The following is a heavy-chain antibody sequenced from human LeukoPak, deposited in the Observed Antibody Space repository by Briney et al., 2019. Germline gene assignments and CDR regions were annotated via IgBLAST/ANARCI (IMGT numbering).Heavy chain of an antibody. J-gene: IGHJ4*02. CDR1: NGSISSFY. V-gene: IGHV4-59*01. D-gene: IGHD6-13*01. CDR2: IYYSGST. CDR3: ARDRGAAAGMDFFDY. Sequence: SETLSLTCTVSNGSISSFYWTWIRQPPGKGLEWIGYIYYSGSTNYNPSLKSRVTISVDTSKNQFSLKLSSVTAADTAVYYCARDRGAAAGMDFFDYWGQGTLVTVSS.